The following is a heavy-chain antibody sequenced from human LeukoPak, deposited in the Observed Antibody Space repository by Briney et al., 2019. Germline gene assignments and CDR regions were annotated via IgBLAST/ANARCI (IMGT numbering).Heavy chain of an antibody. CDR3: AKVRTSSSWYSGFDY. Sequence: GGSLRLSCAASGFTFDDYAMHWVRQAPGKGLEWVSGISWNSGSIGYADSVKGRFTISRDNAKNSLYLQMNSLRAEDTALYYCAKVRTSSSWYSGFDYWGQGTLVTVSS. CDR1: GFTFDDYA. J-gene: IGHJ4*02. V-gene: IGHV3-9*01. D-gene: IGHD6-13*01. CDR2: ISWNSGSI.